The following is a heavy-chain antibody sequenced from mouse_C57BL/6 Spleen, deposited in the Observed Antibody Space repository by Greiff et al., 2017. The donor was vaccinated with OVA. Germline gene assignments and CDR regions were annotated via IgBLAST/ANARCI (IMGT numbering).Heavy chain of an antibody. CDR3: ARDTGPFAY. D-gene: IGHD4-1*01. V-gene: IGHV2-2*01. J-gene: IGHJ3*01. Sequence: QVQLQQSGPGLVQPSQSLSITCTVSGFSLTSYGVHWVRQSPGKGLEWLGVIWSGGSTDYNAAFISRLSISKDNSKSQVFFQMNSLQADDTAIYYCARDTGPFAYWGQGTLVTVSA. CDR1: GFSLTSYG. CDR2: IWSGGST.